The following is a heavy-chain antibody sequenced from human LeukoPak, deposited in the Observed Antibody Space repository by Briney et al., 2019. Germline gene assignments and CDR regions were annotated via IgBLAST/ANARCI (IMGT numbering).Heavy chain of an antibody. CDR2: INHSGST. J-gene: IGHJ4*02. CDR1: GGFFSGYY. Sequence: PSETLSLTCAVYGGFFSGYYWSWIRQPPGKGLEWIGEINHSGSTNYNPSLKSRVTISVDTSKNQFSLKLSSVTAADTAVYYCARGIGPRYCSSTSCYRGWFDYWGQGTLVTVSS. V-gene: IGHV4-34*01. D-gene: IGHD2-2*01. CDR3: ARGIGPRYCSSTSCYRGWFDY.